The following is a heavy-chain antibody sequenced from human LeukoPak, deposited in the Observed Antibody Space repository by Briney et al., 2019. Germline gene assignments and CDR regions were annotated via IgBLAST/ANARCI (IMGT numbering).Heavy chain of an antibody. CDR3: ARVKVVVTAHDAFGI. CDR2: IWYDGSNK. V-gene: IGHV3-33*01. CDR1: GFTFSSYG. Sequence: GGSLRLSCAASGFTFSSYGMHWVRQAPGKGLEWVAVIWYDGSNKYYADSVKGRFTISRDNSKNTLYLQMNSLRAEDTAVYYCARVKVVVTAHDAFGIWGQGTMVTVSS. D-gene: IGHD2-21*02. J-gene: IGHJ3*02.